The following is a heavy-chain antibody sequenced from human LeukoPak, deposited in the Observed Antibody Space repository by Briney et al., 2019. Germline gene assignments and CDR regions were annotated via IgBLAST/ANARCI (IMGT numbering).Heavy chain of an antibody. Sequence: GGSLRLSCTASGFIFSNYWMTWIRQAPGKGLEWVAQINQDGSKEYYIDSVKARFSISRDNARNSLSLQMNSLRAEDTAVYYCVRDGGVSGYDLLDYWGQGTLVTVSS. CDR2: INQDGSKE. D-gene: IGHD5-12*01. CDR1: GFIFSNYW. V-gene: IGHV3-7*01. CDR3: VRDGGVSGYDLLDY. J-gene: IGHJ4*02.